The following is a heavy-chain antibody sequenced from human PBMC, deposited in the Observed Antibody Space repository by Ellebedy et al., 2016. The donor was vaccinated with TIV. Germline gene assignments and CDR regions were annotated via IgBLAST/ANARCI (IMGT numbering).Heavy chain of an antibody. CDR3: ARASYSIGYYGIDY. CDR1: SDSFTSDF. V-gene: IGHV4-59*01. CDR2: IHYTGTA. Sequence: MPSETLSLTCTVSSDSFTSDFWNWIWQTPGKGLEWIGYIHYTGTASYNPSLKSRATMSIDTSKNQVSLKLFSVTAADTAVYFGARASYSIGYYGIDYWGPGNLVTVSS. J-gene: IGHJ4*02. D-gene: IGHD3-22*01.